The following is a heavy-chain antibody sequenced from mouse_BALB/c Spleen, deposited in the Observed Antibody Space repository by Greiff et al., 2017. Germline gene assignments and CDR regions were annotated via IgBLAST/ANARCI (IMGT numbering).Heavy chain of an antibody. Sequence: VKLQQPGAELVKPGASVKLSCKASGYTFTSYYMYWVKQRPGQGLEWIGGINPSNGGTNFNEKFKSKATLTVDKSSSTAYMQLSSLTSEDSAVYYCTRRGYDGYYFDYWGQGTTLTVSS. J-gene: IGHJ2*01. V-gene: IGHV1S81*02. CDR1: GYTFTSYY. CDR2: INPSNGGT. CDR3: TRRGYDGYYFDY. D-gene: IGHD2-3*01.